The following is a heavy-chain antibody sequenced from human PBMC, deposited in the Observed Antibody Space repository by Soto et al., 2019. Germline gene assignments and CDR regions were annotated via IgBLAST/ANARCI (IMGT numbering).Heavy chain of an antibody. J-gene: IGHJ4*02. Sequence: QVQLVESGGGVVQPGRSLRLSCAASGFTFSNYGMHWVRQAPGKGLDWVEVISYDGSIEYYSESVKGRFTMSRDNSEKAVYLQMNSLRTEDTAVYFCGRDWVWFGAHPIDNWGQGTRVTVSS. CDR1: GFTFSNYG. CDR2: ISYDGSIE. V-gene: IGHV3-30*03. D-gene: IGHD3-10*01. CDR3: GRDWVWFGAHPIDN.